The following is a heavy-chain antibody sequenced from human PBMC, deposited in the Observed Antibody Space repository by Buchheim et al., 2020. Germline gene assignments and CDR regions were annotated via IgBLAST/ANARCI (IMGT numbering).Heavy chain of an antibody. CDR2: IWYDGSIK. J-gene: IGHJ4*02. D-gene: IGHD3-10*01. CDR1: GFTFSSFG. V-gene: IGHV3-33*01. CDR3: ARGGYYGSGSYWASYYLDY. Sequence: QVQLVESGGGVVQPGRSLRLSCAASGFTFSSFGMPWVRQAPGKGLVWVAVIWYDGSIKYYADSVQGRFTISRDNSKNTLYLQINSLKAEDTAVYYCARGGYYGSGSYWASYYLDYWGQGTL.